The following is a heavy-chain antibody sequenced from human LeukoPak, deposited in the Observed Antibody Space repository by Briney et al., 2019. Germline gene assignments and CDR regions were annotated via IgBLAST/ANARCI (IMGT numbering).Heavy chain of an antibody. V-gene: IGHV1-46*01. CDR1: GYTFSSYY. CDR3: ARSIAAAVYMDV. J-gene: IGHJ6*03. D-gene: IGHD6-13*01. Sequence: ASVKVSCKASGYTFSSYYMYWLRQAPGQGLEWMGIINPSGGSTSYARKFQGRVTMTRDMSTSTVYMELSSLRSEDTAVYYCARSIAAAVYMDVWGKGTTVTVSS. CDR2: INPSGGST.